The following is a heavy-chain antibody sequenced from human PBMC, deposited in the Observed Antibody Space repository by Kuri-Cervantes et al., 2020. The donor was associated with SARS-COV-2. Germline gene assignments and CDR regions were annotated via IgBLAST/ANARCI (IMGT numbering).Heavy chain of an antibody. V-gene: IGHV3-48*01. CDR1: GFTFSSYS. CDR3: TRHVRVGVVGATSENDY. D-gene: IGHD1-26*01. Sequence: ESLKISCAASGFTFSSYSMNWVRQAPGKGLEWVSYISSSSSTIYYADSVKGRFTISRDNAKNSLYLQMNSLKTEDTAVYYCTRHVRVGVVGATSENDYWGQGTLVTVSS. J-gene: IGHJ4*02. CDR2: ISSSSSTI.